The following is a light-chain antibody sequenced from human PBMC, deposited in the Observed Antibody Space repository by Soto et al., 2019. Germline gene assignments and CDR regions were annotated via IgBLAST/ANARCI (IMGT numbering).Light chain of an antibody. V-gene: IGLV4-69*01. CDR1: NGHSHYA. CDR3: QTWGAGIQV. J-gene: IGLJ3*02. Sequence: QTVVTQSPSASASLGASVKLACTLSNGHSHYAIAWLQQQPEKGPRYLMKVDTEGSHNKGDGIPDRFSGSTSGAERYLTISSLQSEDEADYYCQTWGAGIQVFGGGTKLTVL. CDR2: VDTEGSH.